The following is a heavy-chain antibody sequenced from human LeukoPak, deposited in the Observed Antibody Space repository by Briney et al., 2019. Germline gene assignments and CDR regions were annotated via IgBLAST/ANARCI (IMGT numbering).Heavy chain of an antibody. V-gene: IGHV3-21*01. J-gene: IGHJ3*02. CDR1: GFTFSSYS. Sequence: GGSLRLSCAASGFTFSSYSMNWVRQAPGKGLEWASSISSSSSYIYYADSVKGRFTISRDNAKNSLYLQMNSLRAEDTAVYYCARYGSGSYQSDAFDIWGQGTMVTVSS. D-gene: IGHD3-10*01. CDR2: ISSSSSYI. CDR3: ARYGSGSYQSDAFDI.